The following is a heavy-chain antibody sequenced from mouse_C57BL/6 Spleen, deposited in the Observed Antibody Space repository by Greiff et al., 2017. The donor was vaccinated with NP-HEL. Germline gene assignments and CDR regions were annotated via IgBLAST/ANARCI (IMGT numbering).Heavy chain of an antibody. V-gene: IGHV3-6*01. CDR3: ARRGDYVDD. CDR1: GYSITSGYY. Sequence: DVKLQESGPGLVKPSQSLSLTCSVTGYSITSGYYWNWIRQFPGNKLEWMGYISYDGSNNYNPSLKNRISITRDTSKNQFFLKLNSVTTEDTATYYCARRGDYVDDWGQGTTLTVSS. J-gene: IGHJ2*01. CDR2: ISYDGSN.